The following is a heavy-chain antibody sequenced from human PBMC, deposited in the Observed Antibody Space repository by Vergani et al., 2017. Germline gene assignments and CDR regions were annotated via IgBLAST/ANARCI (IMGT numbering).Heavy chain of an antibody. J-gene: IGHJ4*02. D-gene: IGHD3-16*01. Sequence: QVQLVESGGGVVQRGGSLRLSCATSGFTLSNYDMQWIRQGPGKGLESVAFIQFDGSNQYYADSVKGRFTLSRDFSKNTLYLQMDSLRTDDTATYYCAKHCRGWGSDDWGQGTQVIVSS. CDR3: AKHCRGWGSDD. CDR2: IQFDGSNQ. V-gene: IGHV3-30*02. CDR1: GFTLSNYD.